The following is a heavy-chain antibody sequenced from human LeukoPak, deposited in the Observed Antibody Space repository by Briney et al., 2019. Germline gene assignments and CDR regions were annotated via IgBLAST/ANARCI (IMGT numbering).Heavy chain of an antibody. J-gene: IGHJ3*02. V-gene: IGHV3-66*02. CDR1: GFTVSSNY. CDR3: ARDLAFDI. Sequence: PGGSLRLSRAASGFTVSSNYMSWVRQAPGKGLEWVSVIYSDGSRYYADSVKGRFTISRDNSKNTLYLQMNSLRAEDTAVYYCARDLAFDIWGQGTMVTVSS. CDR2: IYSDGSR.